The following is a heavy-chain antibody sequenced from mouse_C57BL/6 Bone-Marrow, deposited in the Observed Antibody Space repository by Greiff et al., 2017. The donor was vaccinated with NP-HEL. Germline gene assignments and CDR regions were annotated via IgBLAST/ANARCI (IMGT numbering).Heavy chain of an antibody. V-gene: IGHV1-69*01. D-gene: IGHD2-3*01. CDR2: IDPSDSYT. Sequence: VQLQQPGAELVMPGASVKLSCKASGYTFTSYWMHWVKQRPGQGLEWIGEIDPSDSYTNYNQTFKGKSTLTVDKSSSTAYMQLSSLTSEDSAVYYCARFGGYFYAMDYWGQGTSVTVSS. CDR3: ARFGGYFYAMDY. J-gene: IGHJ4*01. CDR1: GYTFTSYW.